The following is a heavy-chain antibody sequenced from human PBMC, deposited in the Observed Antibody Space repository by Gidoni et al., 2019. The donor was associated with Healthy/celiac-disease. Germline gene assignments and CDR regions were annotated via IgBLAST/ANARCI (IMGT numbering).Heavy chain of an antibody. Sequence: QVQLQESGPGLVKPSQTLSLTCTVSGGSISSGDYFWSWIRQPPGQGLERIGYIYYRGSPYYNPSLKSRVTISVDTSKNQFSLKLSSVTAADTAVYYCARVYPGRGIGMDVWGQGTTVTVSS. CDR3: ARVYPGRGIGMDV. CDR1: GGSISSGDYF. CDR2: IYYRGSP. J-gene: IGHJ6*02. D-gene: IGHD2-8*01. V-gene: IGHV4-30-4*01.